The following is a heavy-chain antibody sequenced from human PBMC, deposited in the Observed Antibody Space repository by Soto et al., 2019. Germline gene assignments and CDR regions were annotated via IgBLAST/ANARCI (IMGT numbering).Heavy chain of an antibody. CDR2: INPNSGGT. Sequence: ASVKVSCKASGYTFTGYYMHWVRQAPGQGLEWMGWINPNSGGTNYAQRFQGWVTMTRDTSISTAYMELSRLRSDDTAVYYCARRYCTSGVCYKAGMDVWGQGTTVTVSS. V-gene: IGHV1-2*04. J-gene: IGHJ6*02. CDR1: GYTFTGYY. D-gene: IGHD2-8*01. CDR3: ARRYCTSGVCYKAGMDV.